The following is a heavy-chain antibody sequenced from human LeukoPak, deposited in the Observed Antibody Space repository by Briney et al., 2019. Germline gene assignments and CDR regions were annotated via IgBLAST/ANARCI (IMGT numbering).Heavy chain of an antibody. CDR1: GGSFSGYY. D-gene: IGHD2-8*01. J-gene: IGHJ4*02. CDR2: IIHSGST. CDR3: ARGILVMVYAAFDW. Sequence: SETLSLTCGVYGGSFSGYYWTWIRQSPGMGLEWIGEIIHSGSTNYNPSLTSRVTISVDTSKKQFSLELSSVTAADTAVYYCARGILVMVYAAFDWWGQGTLVTVSS. V-gene: IGHV4-34*01.